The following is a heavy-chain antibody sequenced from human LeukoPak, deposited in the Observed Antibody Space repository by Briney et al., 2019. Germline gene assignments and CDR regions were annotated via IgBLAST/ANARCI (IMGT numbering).Heavy chain of an antibody. Sequence: GGSLRLSCAASGFTFSSYSMNWVRQAPGKGLEWVSSISSSSSYIYYADSVKGRFTISRDNAKNSLYLQMNSLRAEDTAVYYCARAHRRGGDCFDYWGQGTLVTVSS. D-gene: IGHD2-21*01. CDR3: ARAHRRGGDCFDY. CDR1: GFTFSSYS. CDR2: ISSSSSYI. J-gene: IGHJ4*02. V-gene: IGHV3-21*01.